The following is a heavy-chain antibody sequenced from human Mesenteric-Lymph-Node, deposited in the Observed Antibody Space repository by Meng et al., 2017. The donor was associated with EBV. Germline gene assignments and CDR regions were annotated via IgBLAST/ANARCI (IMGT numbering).Heavy chain of an antibody. J-gene: IGHJ4*02. CDR2: INHSGTT. CDR1: GESFSGYH. V-gene: IGHV4-34*10. CDR3: ARLGNGH. Sequence: QVQWQESGPGLVKPSETLSLTCAVYGESFSGYHWSWIRQPPGEGLEWIGEINHSGTTNYNPSLESRVTISVDTSKNQLSLKLTSLTAADTAVYYCARLGNGHWGQGTLVTVSS.